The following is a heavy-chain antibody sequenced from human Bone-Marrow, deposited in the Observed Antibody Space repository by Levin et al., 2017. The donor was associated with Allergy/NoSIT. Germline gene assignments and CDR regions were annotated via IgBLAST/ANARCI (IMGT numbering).Heavy chain of an antibody. J-gene: IGHJ6*02. CDR3: ARGEYSPSHHCSGGSCYVYYYYGMDV. D-gene: IGHD2-15*01. V-gene: IGHV4-34*01. Sequence: SETLSLTCAVYGGSFSGYYWSWIRQPPGKGLEWIGEINHSGSTNYNPSLKSRVTISVDTSKNQFSLKLSSVTAADTAVYYCARGEYSPSHHCSGGSCYVYYYYGMDVWGQGTTVTVSS. CDR2: INHSGST. CDR1: GGSFSGYY.